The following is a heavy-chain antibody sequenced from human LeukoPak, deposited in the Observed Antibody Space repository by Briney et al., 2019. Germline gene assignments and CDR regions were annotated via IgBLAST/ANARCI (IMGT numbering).Heavy chain of an antibody. CDR1: GYTFTVYY. Sequence: GASVKVSCKTSGYTFTVYYMHWVRQAPGQGLEWMGWINPDSGGTNYAQKFQGRVTITRDTSISTAYMELSRLRSDDTAVYHCARDRLLGWFDPWGQGTLVTVSS. V-gene: IGHV1-2*02. CDR3: ARDRLLGWFDP. J-gene: IGHJ5*02. CDR2: INPDSGGT.